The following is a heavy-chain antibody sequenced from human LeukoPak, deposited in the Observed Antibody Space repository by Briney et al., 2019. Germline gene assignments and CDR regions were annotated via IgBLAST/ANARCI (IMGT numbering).Heavy chain of an antibody. CDR1: GYTFTSYG. Sequence: GASVKVSCKASGYTFTSYGISWVRQAPGQGLEWMGWISAYNGNTNYAQKLQGRVTMTTDTSTSTAYMELRSLRSDDTAVFYCARDSYDSSGYYFYYSGNWFDPWGQGTLVTVSS. CDR2: ISAYNGNT. V-gene: IGHV1-18*01. CDR3: ARDSYDSSGYYFYYSGNWFDP. J-gene: IGHJ5*02. D-gene: IGHD3-22*01.